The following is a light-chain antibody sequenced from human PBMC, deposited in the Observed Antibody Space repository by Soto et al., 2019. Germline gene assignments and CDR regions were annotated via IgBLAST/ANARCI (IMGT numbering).Light chain of an antibody. V-gene: IGKV1-39*01. CDR3: QKSYSAPGA. J-gene: IGKJ1*01. Sequence: DIQMTQSPSSLSASVGARVTITCRASQSISSYLNWYQQKPGKAPKLLIYAASSLQSGVPSRFSGSGSGTDFTLTISSLQPEDFVIYYCQKSYSAPGAFGQGTEVEIK. CDR1: QSISSY. CDR2: AAS.